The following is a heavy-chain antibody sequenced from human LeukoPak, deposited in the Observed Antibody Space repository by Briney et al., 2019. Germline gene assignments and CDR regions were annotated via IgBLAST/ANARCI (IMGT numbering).Heavy chain of an antibody. V-gene: IGHV4-4*07. CDR3: ARIGGYSSSWNTPRYYFDY. J-gene: IGHJ4*02. CDR2: IYTSGST. D-gene: IGHD6-13*01. CDR1: GGSISSYY. Sequence: SETLSLTCTVSGGSISSYYWSWIRQPAGKGPEWIGRIYTSGSTNYNPSLKSRVTMSVDTSKNQFSLKLSSVTAADTAVYYCARIGGYSSSWNTPRYYFDYWGQGTLVTVSS.